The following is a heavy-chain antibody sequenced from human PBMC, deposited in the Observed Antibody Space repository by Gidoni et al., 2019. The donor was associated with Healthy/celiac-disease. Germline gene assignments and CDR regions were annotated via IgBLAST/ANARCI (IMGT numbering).Heavy chain of an antibody. V-gene: IGHV3-23*01. Sequence: EVQLLESGGGLVQPGGSLRLSCAASGFTFSSYAMSWVRQAPGKGLEWVSAISGSGGSTYYADSVKGRFTISRDNSKNTLYLQMNSLRAEDTAVYYCAPGYRGFGYFDYWGQGTLVTVSS. D-gene: IGHD3-10*01. J-gene: IGHJ4*02. CDR1: GFTFSSYA. CDR3: APGYRGFGYFDY. CDR2: ISGSGGST.